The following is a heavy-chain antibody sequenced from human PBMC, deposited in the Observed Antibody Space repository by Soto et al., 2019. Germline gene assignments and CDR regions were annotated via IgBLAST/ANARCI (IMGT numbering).Heavy chain of an antibody. CDR1: GFTFSNYG. CDR2: ISSDGSNK. J-gene: IGHJ6*02. CDR3: ASLGYCTSTSYQTRYYYYGMDV. D-gene: IGHD2-2*01. Sequence: PGGSLRLSCAASGFTFSNYGMHWVRQAPGKGLEWVAVISSDGSNKYYADSVKGRFTISRDSSRNTLYLKMNSLRAQDTAVYYCASLGYCTSTSYQTRYYYYGMDVWGQGTAVTVS. V-gene: IGHV3-30*03.